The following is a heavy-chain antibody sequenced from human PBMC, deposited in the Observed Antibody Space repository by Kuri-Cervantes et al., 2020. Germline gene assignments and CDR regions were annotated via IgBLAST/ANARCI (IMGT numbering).Heavy chain of an antibody. CDR1: GFTFSSYA. CDR3: MRTEIIFGELRET. J-gene: IGHJ5*02. D-gene: IGHD3-10*01. Sequence: SQTLSLTCAASGFTFSSYAMSWVRQPPGKGLEWIGELSHSGSIKYNPSLRSRITMSEDTSKTQLSLRLTSLTAADTAMYYCMRTEIIFGELRETWGQGTLVTVSS. V-gene: IGHV4-34*01. CDR2: LSHSGSI.